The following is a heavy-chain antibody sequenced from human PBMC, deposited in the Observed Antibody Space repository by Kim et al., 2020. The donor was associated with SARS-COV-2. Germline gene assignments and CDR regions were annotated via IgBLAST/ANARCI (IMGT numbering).Heavy chain of an antibody. D-gene: IGHD3-3*01. CDR2: INHSGST. Sequence: SETLSLTCAVYGGSFSGYYWSWIRQPPGKGLEWIGEINHSGSTNYNPSLKSRVTISVDTSKNQFSLKLSSVTAADTAVYYCARTTRYDIWSGLNGPGFDP. J-gene: IGHJ5*02. V-gene: IGHV4-34*01. CDR1: GGSFSGYY. CDR3: ARTTRYDIWSGLNGPGFDP.